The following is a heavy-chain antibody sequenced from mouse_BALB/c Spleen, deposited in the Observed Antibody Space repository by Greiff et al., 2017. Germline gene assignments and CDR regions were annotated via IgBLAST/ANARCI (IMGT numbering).Heavy chain of an antibody. CDR1: GFTFTDYY. CDR2: IRNKANGYTT. Sequence: EVQLQESGGGLVQPGGSLRLSCATSGFTFTDYYMSWVRQPPGKALEWLGFIRNKANGYTTEYSASVKGRFTISRDNSQSILYLQMNTLRAEDSATYYCARDLGYWYFDVWGAGTTVTVSS. V-gene: IGHV7-3*02. CDR3: ARDLGYWYFDV. J-gene: IGHJ1*01.